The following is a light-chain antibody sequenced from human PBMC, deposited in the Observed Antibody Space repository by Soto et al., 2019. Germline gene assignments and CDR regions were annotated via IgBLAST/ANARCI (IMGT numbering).Light chain of an antibody. Sequence: DIVMAHAPDSQDVSLGERATINCKSSQSVLYSSDNRNYLTWYQQKPGQPPKLLIYWASTRESGVPDRFSGSGSGTDFTLTISSLQAEDVAVYYCQQYYNIPKTFGQGTKVDIK. CDR2: WAS. CDR1: QSVLYSSDNRNY. J-gene: IGKJ1*01. CDR3: QQYYNIPKT. V-gene: IGKV4-1*01.